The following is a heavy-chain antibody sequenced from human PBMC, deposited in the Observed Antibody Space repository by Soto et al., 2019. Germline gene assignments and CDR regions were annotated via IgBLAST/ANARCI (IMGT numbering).Heavy chain of an antibody. CDR2: INPKNGGT. CDR3: ARSAVGYLDV. D-gene: IGHD6-19*01. CDR1: GYSFTGHY. Sequence: QVQLVQSGAEVKQPGASAKVSCQTSGYSFTGHYIHWVRQAPGQGLEWMGWINPKNGGTNSAQKFQGWVTMTTDTSTSTVYLELTRLKSNDTAVYYGARSAVGYLDVLGNGTTVTVSS. V-gene: IGHV1-2*04. J-gene: IGHJ6*04.